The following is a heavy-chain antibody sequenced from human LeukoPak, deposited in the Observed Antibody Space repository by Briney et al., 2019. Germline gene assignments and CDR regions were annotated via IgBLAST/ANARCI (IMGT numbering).Heavy chain of an antibody. D-gene: IGHD4-23*01. V-gene: IGHV3-33*01. Sequence: PGRSLRLSCAASGFTFSNYGMHWVRQAPGKGLEWVALIWYDGSNKYYTDSVKGRLTISRDNSKDTPFLQMNSLRVEDTAVYYCAREGPRGNSQFDYWGQGTLVTVSS. J-gene: IGHJ4*02. CDR1: GFTFSNYG. CDR2: IWYDGSNK. CDR3: AREGPRGNSQFDY.